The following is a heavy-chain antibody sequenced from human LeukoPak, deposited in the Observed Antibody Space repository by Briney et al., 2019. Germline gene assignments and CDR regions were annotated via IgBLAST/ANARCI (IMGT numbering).Heavy chain of an antibody. CDR3: ARDHSRVVVPPVWFDP. CDR1: GFTFSSYA. CDR2: ISYDGSNK. Sequence: PGGSLRLSCAASGFTFSSYAMHWVRQAPGKGLEWVAVISYDGSNKYYADSVKGRFTISRDNSKNTLYLQMNNLRAGDTAVYYCARDHSRVVVPPVWFDPWGQGTLVTVSS. V-gene: IGHV3-30-3*01. J-gene: IGHJ5*02. D-gene: IGHD2-2*01.